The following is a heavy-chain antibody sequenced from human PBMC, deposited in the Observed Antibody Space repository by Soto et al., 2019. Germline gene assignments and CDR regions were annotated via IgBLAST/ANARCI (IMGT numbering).Heavy chain of an antibody. J-gene: IGHJ4*02. CDR2: ISAYNGNT. D-gene: IGHD6-19*01. Sequence: QVQLVQSGAEVKKPGASVKVSCKASGYSFTSYGISWVRQAPGQGLEWVGWISAYNGNTNYAQKLQGRVTMTTDTSTSAVDMELRSLRSDDTAVYYCARGDRSGWYRGVVDYWGQGTLVTVSS. V-gene: IGHV1-18*01. CDR1: GYSFTSYG. CDR3: ARGDRSGWYRGVVDY.